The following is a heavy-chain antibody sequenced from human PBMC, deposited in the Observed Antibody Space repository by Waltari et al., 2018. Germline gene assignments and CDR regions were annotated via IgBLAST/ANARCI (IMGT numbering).Heavy chain of an antibody. Sequence: QVQLQESGPGLVKPSETLSLTCTVSGGSISSYYWSWIRQPAGKGLEWIGRIYTSGSTNYNPSRKSRVTMSVDTSKNQFSLKLSSVTAADTAVYYCARDGYYDSSGYYYGVYWGQGTLVTVSS. D-gene: IGHD3-22*01. CDR2: IYTSGST. CDR1: GGSISSYY. V-gene: IGHV4-4*07. CDR3: ARDGYYDSSGYYYGVY. J-gene: IGHJ4*02.